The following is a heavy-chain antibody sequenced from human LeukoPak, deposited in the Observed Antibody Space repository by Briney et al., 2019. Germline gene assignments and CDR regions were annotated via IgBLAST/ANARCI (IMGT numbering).Heavy chain of an antibody. V-gene: IGHV4-59*01. CDR1: GGSISSYY. Sequence: SETLSLTCTVSGGSISSYYWSWIRQPPGKGLEWIGYIYYSGSTNYNPSLKSRVTISVDTSKNQFSLKLSSVTAADTAVYCCARDTDYYGSGIDYWGQGTLVTVSS. J-gene: IGHJ4*02. CDR3: ARDTDYYGSGIDY. D-gene: IGHD3-10*01. CDR2: IYYSGST.